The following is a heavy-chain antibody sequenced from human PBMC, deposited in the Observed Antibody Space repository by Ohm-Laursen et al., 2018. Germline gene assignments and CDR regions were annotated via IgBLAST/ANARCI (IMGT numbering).Heavy chain of an antibody. CDR3: ARDRDWAIDY. Sequence: GSLRLSCAAAGFTFSDHGMNWVRQAPGKGLEWLSYINAYKNNLFYADSVKGRFTISRDNAENLLYLQMDRLRDDDTAAYYCARDRDWAIDYWGQGTLVTVSS. CDR2: INAYKNNL. J-gene: IGHJ4*02. V-gene: IGHV3-48*02. D-gene: IGHD3/OR15-3a*01. CDR1: GFTFSDHG.